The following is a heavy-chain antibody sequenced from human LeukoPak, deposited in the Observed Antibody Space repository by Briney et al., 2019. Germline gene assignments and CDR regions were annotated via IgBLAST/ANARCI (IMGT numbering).Heavy chain of an antibody. CDR2: VDPEDGET. CDR1: GCTFTDYY. J-gene: IGHJ3*02. D-gene: IGHD3-16*01. CDR3: ATYYDYVWGTSKPAFDI. V-gene: IGHV1-69-2*01. Sequence: VKVSCKVSGCTFTDYYMHWVQQAPGKGLEWMGLVDPEDGETIYAEKFQGRVTITADTSTDTAYMELSSLRSEDTAVYYCATYYDYVWGTSKPAFDIWGQGTMVTVSS.